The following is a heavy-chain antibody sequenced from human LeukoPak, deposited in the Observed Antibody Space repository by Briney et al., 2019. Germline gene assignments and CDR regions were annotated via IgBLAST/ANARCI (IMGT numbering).Heavy chain of an antibody. D-gene: IGHD3-10*01. CDR3: AKGDPYGSGSYPVDY. J-gene: IGHJ4*02. V-gene: IGHV3-30*18. CDR2: ISYDGSNK. Sequence: GVSLRLSCAASGFTFSRYGMHWVRQASGKGLEWVALISYDGSNKYLADSVKGRFTISRDNSKNTLYLQMNSLRPEDTAVYYCAKGDPYGSGSYPVDYWGQGTLVTVSS. CDR1: GFTFSRYG.